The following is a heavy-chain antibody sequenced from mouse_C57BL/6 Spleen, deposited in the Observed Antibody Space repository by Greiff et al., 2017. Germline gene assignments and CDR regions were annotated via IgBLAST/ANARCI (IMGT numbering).Heavy chain of an antibody. J-gene: IGHJ1*03. V-gene: IGHV1-64*01. CDR1: GYTFTSYW. D-gene: IGHD2-12*01. CDR2: IHPNSGST. CDR3: AGEDYTDDGGYFGV. Sequence: QVQLQQPGAELVKPGASVKLSCKASGYTFTSYWMHWVKQRPGQGLEWIGMIHPNSGSTNYNEKFKGKATLTVNKSSSTAYMQLSSLTSEDTAVYYCAGEDYTDDGGYFGVWATGPTVTVSS.